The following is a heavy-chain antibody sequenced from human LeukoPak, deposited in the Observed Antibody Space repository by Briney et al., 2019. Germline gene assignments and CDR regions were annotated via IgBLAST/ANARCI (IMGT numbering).Heavy chain of an antibody. J-gene: IGHJ4*02. D-gene: IGHD3-10*01. Sequence: ASVKVSCKASGYTLTGYYMHWVRQAPGQGLEWMGWINPNSGGTYYAQKFQGRVTMTSDTSISSAYMELSRLRSDDRAVYYCARKFLGSRGYYFDYWGQGTLVTVSS. CDR1: GYTLTGYY. V-gene: IGHV1-2*02. CDR3: ARKFLGSRGYYFDY. CDR2: INPNSGGT.